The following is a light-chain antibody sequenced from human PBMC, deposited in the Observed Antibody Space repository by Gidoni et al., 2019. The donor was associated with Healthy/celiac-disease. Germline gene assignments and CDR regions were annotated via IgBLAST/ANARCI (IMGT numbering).Light chain of an antibody. J-gene: IGKJ2*01. Sequence: DIQMTQSPSTLSASVGDRVTITYRASQSISSWLAWYQQKPGKAPKLLIYKASSLESGVPSRFSGSGSATEFTLTISSLQPDVFATYCCQQYNSYTYTFGQGTKLEIK. V-gene: IGKV1-5*03. CDR2: KAS. CDR1: QSISSW. CDR3: QQYNSYTYT.